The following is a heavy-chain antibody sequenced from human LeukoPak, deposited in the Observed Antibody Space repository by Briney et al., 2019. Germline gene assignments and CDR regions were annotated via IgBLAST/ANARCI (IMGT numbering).Heavy chain of an antibody. V-gene: IGHV4-61*01. CDR3: ARGLYSGSYPDAFDI. D-gene: IGHD1-26*01. J-gene: IGHJ3*02. CDR2: IYYSGST. CDR1: GGSVSSGSYY. Sequence: SETLSLTCTVSGGSVSSGSYYWSWIRQPPGKGLEWIGYIYYSGSTNYNPSLESRVTISVDTSKNQFSLKLSSVTAADTAVYYCARGLYSGSYPDAFDIWGQGTMVTVSS.